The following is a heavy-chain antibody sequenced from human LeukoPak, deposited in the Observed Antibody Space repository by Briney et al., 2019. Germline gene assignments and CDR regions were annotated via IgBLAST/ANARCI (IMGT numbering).Heavy chain of an antibody. J-gene: IGHJ6*03. Sequence: PSETLSLTCAVYGGSFSGYYWSWIRQPPGKGLEWIGEINHSGSTNYNPSLKSRVTISVGTSKNQFSLKLSSVTAADTAVYYCARVGIDSSGYYYYYYYMDVWGKGTTVTVSS. CDR3: ARVGIDSSGYYYYYYYMDV. CDR1: GGSFSGYY. V-gene: IGHV4-34*01. CDR2: INHSGST. D-gene: IGHD3-22*01.